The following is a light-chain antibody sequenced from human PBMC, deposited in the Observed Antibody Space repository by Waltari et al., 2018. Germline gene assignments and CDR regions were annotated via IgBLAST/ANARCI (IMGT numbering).Light chain of an antibody. V-gene: IGLV2-11*01. CDR1: TSDVGGYNY. J-gene: IGLJ3*02. CDR2: DVT. Sequence: SPLTQPPPVSGSPGQPVTISCTGTTSDVGGYNYVSWYQHHPGKAPILMIVDVTQRPAGVPDRVSGSKSANTASLTISGLQAEDEADYYCCSFAGTYTWVFGGGTKVTVL. CDR3: CSFAGTYTWV.